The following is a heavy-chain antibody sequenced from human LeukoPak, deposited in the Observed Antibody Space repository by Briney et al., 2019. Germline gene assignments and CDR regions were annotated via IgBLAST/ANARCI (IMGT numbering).Heavy chain of an antibody. J-gene: IGHJ4*02. V-gene: IGHV3-7*03. Sequence: GGSLRLSCAASGFTVGLYWMTWVRKAPGKGLEWVANIKPDESEKYYVGSVKGRFTISRDNAKNSLYLQMNSLRAEDTAVYYCAKWGPYDILTGRINWGQGTLVTVSS. CDR2: IKPDESEK. D-gene: IGHD3-9*01. CDR1: GFTVGLYW. CDR3: AKWGPYDILTGRIN.